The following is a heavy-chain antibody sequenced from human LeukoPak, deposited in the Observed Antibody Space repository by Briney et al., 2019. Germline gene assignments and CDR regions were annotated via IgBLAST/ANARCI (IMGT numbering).Heavy chain of an antibody. CDR1: GFTFSSYG. V-gene: IGHV3-30*03. CDR3: ARVFDYGDYYYYYGMDV. D-gene: IGHD4-17*01. CDR2: ISYDGSNK. J-gene: IGHJ6*02. Sequence: GGSLRLSCAASGFTFSSYGVHWVRQAPGKGLEWVAVISYDGSNKYYADSVKGRFTISRDNSKNTLYLQMNSLRAEDTAAYYCARVFDYGDYYYYYGMDVWGQGTTVTVSS.